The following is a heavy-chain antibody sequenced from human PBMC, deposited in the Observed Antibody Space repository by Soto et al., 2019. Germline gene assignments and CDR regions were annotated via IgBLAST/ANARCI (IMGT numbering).Heavy chain of an antibody. CDR2: IYYSGST. V-gene: IGHV4-39*01. CDR1: GGSISSSSYY. CDR3: ARPRIQLWFDAFDI. D-gene: IGHD5-18*01. Sequence: SETLSLTCTVSGGSISSSSYYWGWIRQPPGKGLEWIGSIYYSGSTYYNPSLKSRVTISVDTSKNQFSLKLSSVTAADTAVYYCARPRIQLWFDAFDIWGQGTMVTVS. J-gene: IGHJ3*02.